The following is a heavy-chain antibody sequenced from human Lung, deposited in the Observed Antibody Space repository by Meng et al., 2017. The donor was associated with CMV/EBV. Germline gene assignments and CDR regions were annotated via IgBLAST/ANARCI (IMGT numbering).Heavy chain of an antibody. CDR3: PRDGGKYCSSTSCKTKYYYYGMAV. CDR1: GGSISSSSYY. J-gene: IGHJ6*02. CDR2: IYYSGST. D-gene: IGHD2-2*01. V-gene: IGHV4-39*07. Sequence: GSLRLSCTVSGGSISSSSYYWGWIRQPPGRGLEWIGSIYYSGSTYYNPSLKSLVTISVDTSKNQFSLKLSSVTAADTAVYYCPRDGGKYCSSTSCKTKYYYYGMAVWGQRTTVTFSS.